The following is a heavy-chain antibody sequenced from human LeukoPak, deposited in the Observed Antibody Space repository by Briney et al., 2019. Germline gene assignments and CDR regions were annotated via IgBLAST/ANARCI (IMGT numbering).Heavy chain of an antibody. V-gene: IGHV1-2*02. CDR2: INPNSGDT. CDR1: GHTFTGYY. Sequence: ASVKVSCKASGHTFTGYYMHWVRQAPGQGLEWMGWINPNSGDTIYAQKFQGRVTMTRDTSITTAYMELSRLTSDDTAMYYCAREEGFCRTTSCSAPFDYWGQGTLVTVSS. D-gene: IGHD2-2*01. CDR3: AREEGFCRTTSCSAPFDY. J-gene: IGHJ4*02.